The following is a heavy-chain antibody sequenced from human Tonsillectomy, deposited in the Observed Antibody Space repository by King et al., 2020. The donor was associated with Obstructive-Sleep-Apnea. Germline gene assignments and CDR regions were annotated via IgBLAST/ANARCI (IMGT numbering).Heavy chain of an antibody. V-gene: IGHV3-23*04. D-gene: IGHD3-10*01. J-gene: IGHJ4*02. CDR1: GFTFSSYA. CDR2: ISGSGGST. Sequence: VQLVESGGGLVQPGGSLRLSCAASGFTFSSYAMSWVRPAPGKGLEWVSAISGSGGSTYYADSLKGRFTISRDNSKNTLYLQMNSLRAEDTAVYYCAKGGYYGSGSYYKDFDYWGQGTLVTVSS. CDR3: AKGGYYGSGSYYKDFDY.